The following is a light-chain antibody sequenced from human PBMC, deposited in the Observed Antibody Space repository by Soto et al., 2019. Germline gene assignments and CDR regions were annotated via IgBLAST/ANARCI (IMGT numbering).Light chain of an antibody. Sequence: QSVLTHPASVSRSPGQSITISCTGSSDDIGTYEYISWHQHHPGKAPKLIIFGVYDRPSGVSDRSSGSKSGNTASLTIFGLQLEDEAVYYCSTYTSGSTLPWVFGTGTKVTVL. CDR2: GVY. CDR3: STYTSGSTLPWV. CDR1: SDDIGTYEY. V-gene: IGLV2-14*01. J-gene: IGLJ1*01.